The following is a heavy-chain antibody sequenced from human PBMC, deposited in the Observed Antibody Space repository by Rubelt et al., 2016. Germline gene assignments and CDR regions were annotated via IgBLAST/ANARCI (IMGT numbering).Heavy chain of an antibody. CDR3: ARGQDVSGDFWWFDP. Sequence: QVQLVQSGAEVKKPGASVKVSCKASGYTFTTYDINWVRQATGQGLEWMGWMNPHSGDTGYAQKFQDRVTMTRNTSIATAYMELSSLRSEDTAVYYCARGQDVSGDFWWFDPWGQGTLVTVSS. D-gene: IGHD4-17*01. CDR1: GYTFTTYD. V-gene: IGHV1-8*01. J-gene: IGHJ5*02. CDR2: MNPHSGDT.